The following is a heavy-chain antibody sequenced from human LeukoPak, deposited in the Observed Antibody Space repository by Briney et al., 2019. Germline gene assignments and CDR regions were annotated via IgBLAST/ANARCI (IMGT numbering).Heavy chain of an antibody. V-gene: IGHV3-9*01. J-gene: IGHJ6*02. CDR1: GFDFEDYA. Sequence: GGSLRFSCAASGFDFEDYAIHWVRQVPGKGLEWVSGISWNSGAKAYADSVRGRFTISRDNAKNSLYLQMNSLRGEDTALYYCAKARLMAAPFYYYGMDVWGPGTTVTVSS. D-gene: IGHD5-24*01. CDR2: ISWNSGAK. CDR3: AKARLMAAPFYYYGMDV.